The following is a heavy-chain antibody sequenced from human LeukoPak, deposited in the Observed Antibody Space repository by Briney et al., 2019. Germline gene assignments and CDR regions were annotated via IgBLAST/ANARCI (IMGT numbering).Heavy chain of an antibody. D-gene: IGHD3-10*01. CDR1: GFTFSSYA. CDR2: ISYDGSNK. CDR3: ARADGDRDDAFDI. J-gene: IGHJ3*02. V-gene: IGHV3-30-3*01. Sequence: GGSLRLSCAASGFTFSSYAMHWVRQAPGKGLEWVAVISYDGSNKYYADSVKGRFTISRDNSKNTLYLQMNSLRAEDTAVYYCARADGDRDDAFDIWGQGTMVTVSS.